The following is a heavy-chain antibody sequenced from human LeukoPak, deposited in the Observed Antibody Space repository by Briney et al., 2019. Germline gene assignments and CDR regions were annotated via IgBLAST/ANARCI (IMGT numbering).Heavy chain of an antibody. CDR3: AKDLTRQWLALREYYFDY. Sequence: GGSLRLSCAASGFTVSSNYMSWVRQAPGKGLECVSLIYSGVNTYYADSVKGRFTISRDNSKNTLYLQMNSLRAEDTAVYYCAKDLTRQWLALREYYFDYWGQGTLVTVSS. D-gene: IGHD6-19*01. V-gene: IGHV3-53*05. J-gene: IGHJ4*02. CDR1: GFTVSSNY. CDR2: IYSGVNT.